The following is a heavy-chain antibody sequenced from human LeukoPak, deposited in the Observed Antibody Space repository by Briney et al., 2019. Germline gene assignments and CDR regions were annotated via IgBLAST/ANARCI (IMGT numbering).Heavy chain of an antibody. V-gene: IGHV4-4*02. D-gene: IGHD3-10*01. CDR1: GGSISSSNW. Sequence: PSETLSLTCAVSGGSISSSNWWSWVRQPPGKGLEWIGEINHSGSTNYNPSLKSRVTISVDTSKNQFSLKLSSVTAADTAVYYCARRGEWFGELLYRYYYYYMDVWGKGTTVTISS. CDR3: ARRGEWFGELLYRYYYYYMDV. CDR2: INHSGST. J-gene: IGHJ6*03.